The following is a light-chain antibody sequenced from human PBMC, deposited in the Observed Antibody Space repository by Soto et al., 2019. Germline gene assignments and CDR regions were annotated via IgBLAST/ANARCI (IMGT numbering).Light chain of an antibody. CDR1: QGIRND. CDR2: AAC. V-gene: IGKV1-17*01. J-gene: IGKJ1*01. CDR3: LQHNTA. Sequence: DIQMTQSPSSLSASVGDRVAITCRASQGIRNDLGWYRQKPGKDPKLLIHAACRLQNWVPSRFSGSGSGTEFIFTISSLQPEEVATFYFLQHNTALVQVTKVEIK.